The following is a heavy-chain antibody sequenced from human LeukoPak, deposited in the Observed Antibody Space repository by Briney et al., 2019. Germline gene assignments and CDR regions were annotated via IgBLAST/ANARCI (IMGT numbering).Heavy chain of an antibody. D-gene: IGHD4-17*01. CDR1: GGTVSSYA. CDR3: ASTRYGDYENWFDP. V-gene: IGHV1-69*06. CDR2: IIPIFGTA. Sequence: SVKVSCKASGGTVSSYAISWVRQAPGQGLEWMGGIIPIFGTANYAQKFQGRVTITADKSTSTAYMELSSLRSEDTAVYYCASTRYGDYENWFDPWGQGTLVTVSS. J-gene: IGHJ5*02.